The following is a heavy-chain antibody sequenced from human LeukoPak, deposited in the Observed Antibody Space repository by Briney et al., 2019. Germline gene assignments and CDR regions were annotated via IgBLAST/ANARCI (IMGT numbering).Heavy chain of an antibody. D-gene: IGHD1-1*01. CDR3: ARAVPGGNGGYYFDY. CDR2: IYHSGST. CDR1: GYSISSGYY. V-gene: IGHV4-38-2*02. Sequence: SETLSLTCTVSGYSISSGYYWGWIRQPPGEGLEWIGSIYHSGSTHFNPSLKSRVTISVDTSKNQFSLKLSSVTAADTAVYYCARAVPGGNGGYYFDYWGQGTLVTVSS. J-gene: IGHJ4*02.